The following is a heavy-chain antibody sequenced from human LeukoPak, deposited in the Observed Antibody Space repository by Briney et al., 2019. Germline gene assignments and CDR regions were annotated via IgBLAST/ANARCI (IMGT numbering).Heavy chain of an antibody. V-gene: IGHV4-39*07. CDR1: GGSNSSSSYY. Sequence: PSETLSLTSTVSGGSNSSSSYYWGWIRQPPGKGLEWIGSVYYTGASYYNPSLKSRVTISIDTSKKHFSLKLTSVTAADTAVYYCARGAPPQNWGQGTLVTVSS. J-gene: IGHJ4*02. CDR3: ARGAPPQN. CDR2: VYYTGAS.